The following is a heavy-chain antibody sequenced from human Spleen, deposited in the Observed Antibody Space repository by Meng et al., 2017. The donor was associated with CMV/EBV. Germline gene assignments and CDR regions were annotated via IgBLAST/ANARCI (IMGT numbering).Heavy chain of an antibody. V-gene: IGHV1-46*01. D-gene: IGHD5-12*01. J-gene: IGHJ4*02. CDR1: GYIFTSYG. Sequence: ASVKVSCKTSGYIFTSYGISWVRQAPGQGLEWMGIINPSGGSTSYAQKFQGRVTMTRDTSTSTVYMELSSLRSEDTAVYYCARNFDHVGVPYRKVGRYDLIAVDWGQGTLVTVSS. CDR2: INPSGGST. CDR3: ARNFDHVGVPYRKVGRYDLIAVD.